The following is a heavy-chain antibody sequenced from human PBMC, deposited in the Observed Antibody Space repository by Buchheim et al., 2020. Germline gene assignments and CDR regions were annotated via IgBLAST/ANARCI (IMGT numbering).Heavy chain of an antibody. V-gene: IGHV3-48*03. CDR1: GFTFSSYE. Sequence: VQLVESGGGLVQPGGSLRLSCAASGFTFSSYEMNWVRQAPRKGLEWVSYIGGRGSSLYYADSVKGRFTISRDNAKNSLYLQMNSLRAEDTAVYYCAREGVSAPGVDYWGQGTL. D-gene: IGHD6-13*01. CDR3: AREGVSAPGVDY. J-gene: IGHJ4*02. CDR2: IGGRGSSL.